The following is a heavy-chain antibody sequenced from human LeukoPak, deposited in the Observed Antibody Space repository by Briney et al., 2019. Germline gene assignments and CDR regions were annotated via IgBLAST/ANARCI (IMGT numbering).Heavy chain of an antibody. J-gene: IGHJ5*02. V-gene: IGHV4-31*03. CDR2: IYCSGST. D-gene: IGHD2-2*02. CDR3: ARDRYCSSTSCYTGNWFDP. Sequence: SETLSLTCTVSGGSISSGGYYWSWIRQHPGKGLEWIGYIYCSGSTYYNPSLKSRVTISVDTSKNQFSLKLSSVTAADTAVYYCARDRYCSSTSCYTGNWFDPWGQGTLVTVSS. CDR1: GGSISSGGYY.